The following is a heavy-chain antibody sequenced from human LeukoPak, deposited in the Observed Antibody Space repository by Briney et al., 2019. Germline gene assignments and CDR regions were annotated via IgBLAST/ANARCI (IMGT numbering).Heavy chain of an antibody. J-gene: IGHJ6*02. CDR1: GGSINNYY. Sequence: PSETLSLTCTVSGGSINNYYWSWIRQPPGKGLEWIGYIYYSGSTNYNPSLKSRVTISVDTSRNEFSLKLSSVTAADTAVYYCARSSITMVRGLRGMDVWGQGTTVTVSS. D-gene: IGHD3-10*01. V-gene: IGHV4-59*12. CDR3: ARSSITMVRGLRGMDV. CDR2: IYYSGST.